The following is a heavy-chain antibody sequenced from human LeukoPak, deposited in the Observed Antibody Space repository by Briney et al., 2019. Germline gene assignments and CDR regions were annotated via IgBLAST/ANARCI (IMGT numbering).Heavy chain of an antibody. V-gene: IGHV4-34*01. CDR1: GGSFNGYY. Sequence: PSETLSLTCAVYGGSFNGYYWSWIRQPPGKGLEWIGEINHSGSTNYNPSLKSRVTISVDTSKNQFSLKLSSVTTSDTALYYCARDLGARFESWGQGILVTVSS. CDR2: INHSGST. D-gene: IGHD3-16*01. CDR3: ARDLGARFES. J-gene: IGHJ4*02.